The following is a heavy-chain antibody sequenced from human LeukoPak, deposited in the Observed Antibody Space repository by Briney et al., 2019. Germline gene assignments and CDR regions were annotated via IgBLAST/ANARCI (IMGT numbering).Heavy chain of an antibody. V-gene: IGHV3-23*01. CDR1: GFTFSSYA. J-gene: IGHJ4*02. CDR3: ARRNIAAAALDY. CDR2: ISGSGGST. D-gene: IGHD6-13*01. Sequence: GGPLRLSCAASGFTFSSYAMRWVRQAPGKGLEWVSAISGSGGSTYYADSVKGRFTISRDNSKNTLYLQMNSLRAEDTAVYYCARRNIAAAALDYWGQGTLGTVSS.